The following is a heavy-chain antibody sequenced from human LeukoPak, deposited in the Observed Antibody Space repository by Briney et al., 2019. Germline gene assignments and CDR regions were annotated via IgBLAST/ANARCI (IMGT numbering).Heavy chain of an antibody. CDR2: IYYSGST. J-gene: IGHJ5*02. CDR1: GGSISSGDYY. V-gene: IGHV4-30-4*01. CDR3: ARARAIYDYVWGSYRHNWFDP. Sequence: SETLSLTCTVSGGSISSGDYYWSWIRQPSGKGLEWIGYIYYSGSTYYNPSLKSRVTISVDTSKNQFSLKLSSVTAADTAVYYCARARAIYDYVWGSYRHNWFDPWGQGTLVIVSS. D-gene: IGHD3-16*02.